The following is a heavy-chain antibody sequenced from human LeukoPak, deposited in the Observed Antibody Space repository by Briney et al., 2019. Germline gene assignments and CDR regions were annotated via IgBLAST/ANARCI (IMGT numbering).Heavy chain of an antibody. CDR1: GFTLSSHV. CDR3: ARGSCTTSSCFYDY. D-gene: IGHD2-2*01. V-gene: IGHV3-64*01. J-gene: IGHJ4*02. CDR2: ISGDGGST. Sequence: PGGSLRLSCAASGFTLSSHVMHWVRQAPGKGLEYVSAISGDGGSTYYANSVKGRFTISRDNSKNTLYLQMRSLRVEDMAVHYCARGSCTTSSCFYDYWGQGTLVTVSS.